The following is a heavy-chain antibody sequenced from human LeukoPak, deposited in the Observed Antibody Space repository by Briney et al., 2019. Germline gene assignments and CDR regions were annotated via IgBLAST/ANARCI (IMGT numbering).Heavy chain of an antibody. CDR3: ARDKYFLY. CDR1: GGSISGHY. V-gene: IGHV4-59*11. Sequence: KPSETLSLTCTVSGGSISGHYWTWIRQPPGKGLEWIGYIYYSGSTNYNPSLKTRVTISVDTSKNQFSLNLSSVTAADTAVYYCARDKYFLYWGQGTLVTVSS. CDR2: IYYSGST. J-gene: IGHJ1*01.